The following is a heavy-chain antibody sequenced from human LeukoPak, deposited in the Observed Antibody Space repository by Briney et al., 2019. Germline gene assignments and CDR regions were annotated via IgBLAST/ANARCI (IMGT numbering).Heavy chain of an antibody. Sequence: GGSLRLSCAASGFTFSSYGMHWVRQAPGKGLEWVAFIQYDGSNKYYADSVKGRFTISRDNSKNTLFLQMNSLRPEDAAVFYCAKDPLGYWSRASCRYLDYWGQGTLVTVSS. J-gene: IGHJ4*02. D-gene: IGHD2-2*01. CDR3: AKDPLGYWSRASCRYLDY. V-gene: IGHV3-30*02. CDR1: GFTFSSYG. CDR2: IQYDGSNK.